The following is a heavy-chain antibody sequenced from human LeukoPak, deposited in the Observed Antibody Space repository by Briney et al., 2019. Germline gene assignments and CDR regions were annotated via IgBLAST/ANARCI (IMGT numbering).Heavy chain of an antibody. V-gene: IGHV3-23*01. CDR3: ARDDEITFGGVIVKGGHYFDY. CDR1: GFTFSRFA. Sequence: GGSLRLSCEASGFTFSRFAMTWVRQAPGKGLEWVSTIGALGGSTNYAASVKGRFTISRDNAKNSLYLQMNSLRAEDTAVYYCARDDEITFGGVIVKGGHYFDYWGQGTLVTVSS. D-gene: IGHD3-16*02. J-gene: IGHJ4*02. CDR2: IGALGGST.